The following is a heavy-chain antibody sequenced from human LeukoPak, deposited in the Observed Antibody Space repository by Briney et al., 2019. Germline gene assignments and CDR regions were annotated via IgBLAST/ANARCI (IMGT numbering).Heavy chain of an antibody. Sequence: PSETLSLTCTVSGYSISSGYYWGWLRQPPGKGLEWIGSIYHSGSTYYNPSLKSQVTISVDTSKNQFSLKLTSVTAADTAVYFCARERGGSKLTGLYGRDYYYMDVWGKGTTVTVSS. D-gene: IGHD6-19*01. V-gene: IGHV4-38-2*02. CDR1: GYSISSGYY. CDR3: ARERGGSKLTGLYGRDYYYMDV. CDR2: IYHSGST. J-gene: IGHJ6*03.